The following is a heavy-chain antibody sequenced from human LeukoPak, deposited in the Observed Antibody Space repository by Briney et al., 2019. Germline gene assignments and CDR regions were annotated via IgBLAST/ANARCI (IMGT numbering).Heavy chain of an antibody. Sequence: SETLSLTCTVSGGSISGYYWNWIRQPPGKGLEWLGYIYGGGATNYNPSLKSRVIISVDKSRNQFSLNLTSVTAADTAMYYCARGHTVRGMDVWGQGTTVTVSS. CDR1: GGSISGYY. CDR2: IYGGGAT. V-gene: IGHV4-59*01. D-gene: IGHD4-17*01. J-gene: IGHJ6*02. CDR3: ARGHTVRGMDV.